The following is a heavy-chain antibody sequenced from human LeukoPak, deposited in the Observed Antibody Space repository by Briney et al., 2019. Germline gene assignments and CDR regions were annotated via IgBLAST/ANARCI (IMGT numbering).Heavy chain of an antibody. CDR2: IYYSGST. Sequence: KASETLSLTCTVSGGSISSGGYYWSWIRQHPGKGLEWIGYIYYSGSTYYNPSLKSRVTISVDTSKNQFSLKLSSVTAADTAVYYCARALLGCCYDSSGYRFDPWGQGTLVTVSS. J-gene: IGHJ5*02. V-gene: IGHV4-31*03. CDR1: GGSISSGGYY. D-gene: IGHD3-22*01. CDR3: ARALLGCCYDSSGYRFDP.